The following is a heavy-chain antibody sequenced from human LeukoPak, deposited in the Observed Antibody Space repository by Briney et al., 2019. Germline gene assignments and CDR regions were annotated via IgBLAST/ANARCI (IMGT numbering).Heavy chain of an antibody. Sequence: GESLKISCKGSGYSFSNYWIGWVRQMPGKGLEWMGIIWPGDSDTRYSPSFQGHVTISADKSISTAYLQWSSLKASDTAMYYCARHRISDYDSGVSWFDPWGQGTLVTVSS. V-gene: IGHV5-51*01. CDR1: GYSFSNYW. D-gene: IGHD5-12*01. J-gene: IGHJ5*02. CDR3: ARHRISDYDSGVSWFDP. CDR2: IWPGDSDT.